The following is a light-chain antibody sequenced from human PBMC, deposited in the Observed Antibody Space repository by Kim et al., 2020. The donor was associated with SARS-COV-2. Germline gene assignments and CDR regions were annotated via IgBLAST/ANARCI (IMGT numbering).Light chain of an antibody. CDR2: MAS. J-gene: IGKJ1*01. CDR1: QSIGRG. CDR3: QQYNNYSPWT. V-gene: IGKV1-5*03. Sequence: DIQMTQSPSTLSASVGDRVTITCRASQSIGRGLAWYQQKPGMAPKPLIYMASNLESGVPSRFSGSGSGTEFTLTISSLQPDDFATYYCQQYNNYSPWTFGQGTKVDIK.